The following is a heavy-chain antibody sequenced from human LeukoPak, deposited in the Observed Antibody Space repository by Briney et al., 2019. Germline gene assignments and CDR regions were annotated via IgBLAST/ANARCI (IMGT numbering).Heavy chain of an antibody. J-gene: IGHJ6*03. Sequence: SETLSLTCTVSGGSISSYYWSWIRQPAGKGLEWIGRIYTSGSTNYNPSLKSRVTMSVDTSKNQFSLKLSSVTAADTAVYYCARVPRDRSSTSCYTGGGYYYMDVWGKGTTVTVSS. CDR2: IYTSGST. CDR1: GGSISSYY. CDR3: ARVPRDRSSTSCYTGGGYYYMDV. D-gene: IGHD2-2*02. V-gene: IGHV4-4*07.